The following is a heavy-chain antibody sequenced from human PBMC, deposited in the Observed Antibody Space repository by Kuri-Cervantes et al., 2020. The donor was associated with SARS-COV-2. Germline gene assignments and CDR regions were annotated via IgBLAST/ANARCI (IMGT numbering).Heavy chain of an antibody. J-gene: IGHJ4*02. CDR3: ARDTWCSGGSCYPFDY. CDR2: INHSGST. CDR1: GGSFSGYY. Sequence: GSLRLSCAVYGGSFSGYYWSWIRQPPGKGLEWIGEINHSGSTNYNPSLKSRFTISVDTSKNQFSLKLSSVTAADTAVYYCARDTWCSGGSCYPFDYWGQGTLVTVSS. D-gene: IGHD2-15*01. V-gene: IGHV4-34*01.